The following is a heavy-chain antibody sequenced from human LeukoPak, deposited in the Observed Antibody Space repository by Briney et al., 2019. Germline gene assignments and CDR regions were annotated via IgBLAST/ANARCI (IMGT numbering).Heavy chain of an antibody. Sequence: SETLSLTCTVSGGSIINYYWSWIRQPAGTGLEWVGRIYVNGSTIYNPSLQSRLSMSVDTSKNQFSLRLTSVTAADTAVYYCARLKYYDSTGYSPGYYMDVWGKGITVTVSS. CDR2: IYVNGST. CDR1: GGSIINYY. J-gene: IGHJ6*03. V-gene: IGHV4-4*07. CDR3: ARLKYYDSTGYSPGYYMDV. D-gene: IGHD3-22*01.